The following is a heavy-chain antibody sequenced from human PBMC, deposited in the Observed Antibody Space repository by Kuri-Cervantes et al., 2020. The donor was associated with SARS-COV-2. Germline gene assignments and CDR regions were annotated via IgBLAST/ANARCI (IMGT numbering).Heavy chain of an antibody. Sequence: LSLTCAASGFTFSSYAMHWVRQAPGKGLEYVSAISSNGGSTYYADSVKGRFTISRDNSKNTLYLQMGSLRAEDMAVYYCASGLLYDSSVIGQAGSPRGGGIHYWGQGTLVTVSS. CDR1: GFTFSSYA. V-gene: IGHV3-64*02. CDR3: ASGLLYDSSVIGQAGSPRGGGIHY. D-gene: IGHD3-22*01. J-gene: IGHJ4*02. CDR2: ISSNGGST.